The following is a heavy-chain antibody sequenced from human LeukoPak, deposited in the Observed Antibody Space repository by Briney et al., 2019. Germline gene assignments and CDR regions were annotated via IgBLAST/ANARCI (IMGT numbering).Heavy chain of an antibody. CDR3: AKRLLTGYSAPDY. CDR2: ISGSGGST. J-gene: IGHJ4*02. D-gene: IGHD3-9*01. Sequence: GGSLTLSCAASGFTFSSYGMSWVRQAPGKGLEWVSAISGSGGSTYYADSVKGRFTISRDNSKNTLYLQMNSLRAEDTAVYYCAKRLLTGYSAPDYWGQGTLVTVSS. V-gene: IGHV3-23*01. CDR1: GFTFSSYG.